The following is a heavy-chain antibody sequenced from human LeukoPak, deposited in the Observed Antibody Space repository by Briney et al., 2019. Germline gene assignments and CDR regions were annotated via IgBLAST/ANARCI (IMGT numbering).Heavy chain of an antibody. J-gene: IGHJ5*02. CDR3: ARGLWFGELSGLNWFDP. CDR2: ISSSGSTI. V-gene: IGHV3-48*03. D-gene: IGHD3-10*01. CDR1: GFTFSSYE. Sequence: SGGSLRLSGAASGFTFSSYEMNWVRQAPGKGLEWVSYISSSGSTIYYADSVKGRFTISRDNAKNSLYLQMNSLRAEDTAVYYCARGLWFGELSGLNWFDPWGQGTLVTVSS.